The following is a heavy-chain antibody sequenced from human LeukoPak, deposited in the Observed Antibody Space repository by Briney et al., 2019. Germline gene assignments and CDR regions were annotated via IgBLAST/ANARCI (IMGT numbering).Heavy chain of an antibody. V-gene: IGHV3-43D*03. J-gene: IGHJ3*01. CDR2: ITWDGGRT. Sequence: PGGSLRLSCAASGFTFDDYAMHWVRQPPGKGLEWVSTITWDGGRTHYADSVKGRFTISRDNHKNSLFLQMNSLRTEDTALYYCAKDETYYGSGSGNDAFDFWGQGTMVTVSS. CDR1: GFTFDDYA. D-gene: IGHD3-10*01. CDR3: AKDETYYGSGSGNDAFDF.